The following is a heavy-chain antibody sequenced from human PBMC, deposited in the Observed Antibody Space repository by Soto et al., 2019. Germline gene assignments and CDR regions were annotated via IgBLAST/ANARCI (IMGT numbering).Heavy chain of an antibody. V-gene: IGHV4-31*03. CDR1: GDSIGSGGYF. Sequence: QVQLQESGPGLVKPSQTLSLTCTVSGDSIGSGGYFWSWIRQHPGKGLEWIGYIYHSGSTYYNPSLKSRVTISVDTSKNQFSLKLSSVPAADTAVYYCAKTIWGWALDIWGQGTMVTVSS. CDR2: IYHSGST. CDR3: AKTIWGWALDI. J-gene: IGHJ3*02. D-gene: IGHD7-27*01.